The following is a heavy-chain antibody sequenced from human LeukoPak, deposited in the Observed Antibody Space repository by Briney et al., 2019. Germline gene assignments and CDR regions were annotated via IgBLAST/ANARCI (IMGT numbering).Heavy chain of an antibody. CDR3: ARGLGEYAFDI. V-gene: IGHV4-59*08. J-gene: IGHJ3*02. D-gene: IGHD3-16*01. CDR1: GGSISSYY. Sequence: PSETLSLTCTVSGGSISSYYWSWIRQPPGKGLEWIGYIYYSRSTNYNPSLKSRVTISVDTSKNQFSLKLSSVTAADTAAYYCARGLGEYAFDIWGQGTMVTVSS. CDR2: IYYSRST.